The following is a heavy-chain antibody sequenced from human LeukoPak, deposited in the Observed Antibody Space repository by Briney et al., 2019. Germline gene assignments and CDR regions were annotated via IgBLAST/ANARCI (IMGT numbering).Heavy chain of an antibody. Sequence: PGGSLRLSCAASGFTFSNYAIHWIRQGPGEGLKWVAIISYDGTNKYYADFVKGRFSISRDNSKNTLYLQMNSLRPEDTAVYYCAKAVGFGEAYGMDVWGQGTTVTVSS. V-gene: IGHV3-30*18. CDR1: GFTFSNYA. J-gene: IGHJ6*02. CDR3: AKAVGFGEAYGMDV. D-gene: IGHD3-10*01. CDR2: ISYDGTNK.